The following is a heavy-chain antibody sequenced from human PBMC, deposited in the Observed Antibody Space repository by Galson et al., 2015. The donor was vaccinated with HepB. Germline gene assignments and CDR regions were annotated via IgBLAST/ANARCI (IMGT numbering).Heavy chain of an antibody. Sequence: SETLSLTCTVSGGSVSSGSYYWSWIRQPPGKGLEWIGYIYYSGSTNYNPSLKSRVTISVDTSKNQFSLKLSSVTAADTAVYYCARAMRSSSWSAYGMDVWGQGTTVTVSS. CDR3: ARAMRSSSWSAYGMDV. D-gene: IGHD6-13*01. CDR2: IYYSGST. V-gene: IGHV4-61*01. J-gene: IGHJ6*02. CDR1: GGSVSSGSYY.